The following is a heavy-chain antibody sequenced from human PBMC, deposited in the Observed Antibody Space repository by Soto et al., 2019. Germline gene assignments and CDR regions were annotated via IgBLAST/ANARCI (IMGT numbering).Heavy chain of an antibody. Sequence: QVQLVQSGAEVKKPGSSVKVSCKASGGTFSSYAISWVRQAPGQGLEWMGGIIPIFGTANYAQKFQGRVTITADECTITSNMELSSLSSEDTAVYYCARDHRDYYYSDGYDDAFVICGQGTIITVSS. CDR2: IIPIFGTA. CDR1: GGTFSSYA. CDR3: ARDHRDYYYSDGYDDAFVI. D-gene: IGHD3-22*01. J-gene: IGHJ3*02. V-gene: IGHV1-69*01.